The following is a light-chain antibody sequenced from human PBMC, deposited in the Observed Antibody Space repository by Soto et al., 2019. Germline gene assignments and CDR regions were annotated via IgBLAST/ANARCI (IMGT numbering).Light chain of an antibody. CDR2: DAS. CDR3: QQYNSYRT. Sequence: DIQVTQSPSTLSASVGDRVTITCGASQSIGTWLAWYQQKPGKAPKLLIYDASSLESGVPSRFSGSGSGTEFTLTISSLQPDDFATYYCQQYNSYRTFGQGTKGDIK. CDR1: QSIGTW. V-gene: IGKV1-5*01. J-gene: IGKJ1*01.